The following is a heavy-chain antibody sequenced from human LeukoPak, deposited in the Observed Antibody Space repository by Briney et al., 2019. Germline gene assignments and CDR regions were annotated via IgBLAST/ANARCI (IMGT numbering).Heavy chain of an antibody. V-gene: IGHV3-53*01. CDR2: IYTGGST. J-gene: IGHJ4*02. D-gene: IGHD6-19*01. CDR1: GFTVSNNY. CDR3: ARDIWHSSGY. Sequence: GGSLRLSCAASGFTVSNNYMSWVRQAPGKGLEGVSVIYTGGSTYYADSVRGRFTISRDTSKNAVYLQMNSLRAEDTAVYYCARDIWHSSGYWGQGTLVTVSS.